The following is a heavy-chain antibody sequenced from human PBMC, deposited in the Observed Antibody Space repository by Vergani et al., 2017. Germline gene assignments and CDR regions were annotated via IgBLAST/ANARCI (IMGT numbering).Heavy chain of an antibody. Sequence: QLQLQESGSGLVKPSQTLSLTCAVSGGSISSGGYSWSWIRQPPGKGLEWIGYIYHSGSTYYNPSLKSRVTISVDRSKNQFSLKLSSVTAADTAVYYCARVGRYGSGSYLYPMMQAPYYFDYWGQGTLVTVSS. CDR3: ARVGRYGSGSYLYPMMQAPYYFDY. D-gene: IGHD3-10*01. J-gene: IGHJ4*02. V-gene: IGHV4-30-2*01. CDR1: GGSISSGGYS. CDR2: IYHSGST.